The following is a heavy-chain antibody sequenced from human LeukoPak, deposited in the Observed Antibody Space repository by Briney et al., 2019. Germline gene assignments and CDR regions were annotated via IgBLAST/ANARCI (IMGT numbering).Heavy chain of an antibody. CDR2: IIPIFGTA. Sequence: ASVKVSCKASGGTFSSYAISWVRQAPGQGLEWMGGIIPIFGTANYAQKFQGRVTITADESTSTAYMELSSLRSEDTAVYYCARDSQRYYDSSGYQNYYYYGMDVWGQGTTVTVSS. J-gene: IGHJ6*02. CDR1: GGTFSSYA. D-gene: IGHD3-22*01. CDR3: ARDSQRYYDSSGYQNYYYYGMDV. V-gene: IGHV1-69*01.